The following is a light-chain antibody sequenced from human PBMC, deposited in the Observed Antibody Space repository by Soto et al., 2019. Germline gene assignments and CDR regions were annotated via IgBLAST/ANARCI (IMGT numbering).Light chain of an antibody. CDR2: AAS. Sequence: EIVLTQSPGTLSLSPGERATLSCRASQSVSSSYLAWYQQKPGQAPRLLIYAASSRATGIPDRFSGSGSGTDFTLTINRLEPEDFAVYYCQQYGSSITF. V-gene: IGKV3-20*01. J-gene: IGKJ5*01. CDR1: QSVSSSY. CDR3: QQYGSSIT.